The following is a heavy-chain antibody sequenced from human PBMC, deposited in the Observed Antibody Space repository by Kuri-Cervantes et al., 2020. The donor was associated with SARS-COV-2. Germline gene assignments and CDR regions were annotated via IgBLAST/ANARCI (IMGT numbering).Heavy chain of an antibody. CDR3: ARGGQLWTFAFDN. CDR1: GYTFTSFG. V-gene: IGHV1-18*01. J-gene: IGHJ4*02. D-gene: IGHD5-18*01. Sequence: ASVKVSCKTSGYTFTSFGTTWVRQAPGQGLEWLGWISGYSGNTDYAQRVQDRLILTRDISTSTAYLDLANLTSDDAAVYFCARGGQLWTFAFDNWGQGALVTVSS. CDR2: ISGYSGNT.